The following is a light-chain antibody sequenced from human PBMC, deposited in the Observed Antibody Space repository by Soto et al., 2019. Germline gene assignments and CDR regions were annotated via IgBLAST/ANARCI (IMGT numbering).Light chain of an antibody. V-gene: IGKV1-9*01. CDR1: QGIGSY. CDR3: QQLDSYPLT. CDR2: AAS. J-gene: IGKJ4*01. Sequence: IQMTQSPSSLSASVGDKVPITCRASQGIGSYLAWYQLKPGKAPKLLIYAASTLQSGVPSRFSGSGSGTEFTLTISSLQPEDFATYYCQQLDSYPLTFGGGTKVDIK.